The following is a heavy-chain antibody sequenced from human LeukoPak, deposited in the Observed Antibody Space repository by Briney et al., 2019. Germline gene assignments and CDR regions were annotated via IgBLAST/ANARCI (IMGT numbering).Heavy chain of an antibody. V-gene: IGHV3-30*01. CDR1: GFTFSSYA. CDR3: ARDFSIMITFGGVRNYMDV. Sequence: GGSLRLSCAASGFTFSSYAMHWVRQAPGKGLEWVAVISYDGSNKYYADSVKGRFTISRDNSKNTLYLQMNSLRAEDTAVYYCARDFSIMITFGGVRNYMDVWGKGTTVTVSS. J-gene: IGHJ6*03. D-gene: IGHD3-16*01. CDR2: ISYDGSNK.